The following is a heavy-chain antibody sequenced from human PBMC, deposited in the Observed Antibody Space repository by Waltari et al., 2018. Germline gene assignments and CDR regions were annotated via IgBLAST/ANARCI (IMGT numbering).Heavy chain of an antibody. J-gene: IGHJ5*02. Sequence: QVQLQESAPGLLKPSETLSLTCAVYGGSFSGYYWSWIRQPPGKGLEWIGEINHSGSTNYNPSLKSRVTISVDTSKNQFSLKLSSVTAADTAVYYCARQYSGSSGWFDPWGQGTLVTVSS. D-gene: IGHD1-26*01. V-gene: IGHV4-34*01. CDR3: ARQYSGSSGWFDP. CDR1: GGSFSGYY. CDR2: INHSGST.